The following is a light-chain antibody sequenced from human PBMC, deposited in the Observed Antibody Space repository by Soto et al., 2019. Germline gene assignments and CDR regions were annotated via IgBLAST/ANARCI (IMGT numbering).Light chain of an antibody. CDR2: DIN. V-gene: IGLV2-14*01. CDR1: SSDVGDYNY. Sequence: QSALTQPASVSGSPGQSITISCTGTSSDVGDYNYVSWYQQYPGKAPKLLIYDINNRPSGVSSRFSGSKSGNTASLTISALQAEDEADYYCGSYININSEVFGSGTKVTVL. CDR3: GSYININSEV. J-gene: IGLJ1*01.